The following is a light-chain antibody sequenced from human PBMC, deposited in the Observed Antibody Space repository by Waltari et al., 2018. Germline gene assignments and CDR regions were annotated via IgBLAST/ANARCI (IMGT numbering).Light chain of an antibody. V-gene: IGLV2-8*01. J-gene: IGLJ2*01. CDR2: EVS. Sequence: QSALTQPPSASGSLGQSVTISCTGTSSDVGASNYVSWYQQNPGKAPKLMIFEVSKRPSGVPDRFSGSRSGNTASLTVSGLQAEYEADYYCSSDAGSNNYVILGGGTKLTVL. CDR1: SSDVGASNY. CDR3: SSDAGSNNYVI.